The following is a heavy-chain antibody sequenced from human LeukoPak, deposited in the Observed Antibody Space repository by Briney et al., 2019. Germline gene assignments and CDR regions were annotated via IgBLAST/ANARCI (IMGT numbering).Heavy chain of an antibody. D-gene: IGHD3-9*01. CDR3: AKGSVNYDILTGSYFDY. Sequence: GGSLRLSRAASGFTFNTYAMNWVRQAPGKGLEWVSSISGSGENTYYADSVKGRFTISRDNSKNTLSLQMNSLRAEDTAVYYCAKGSVNYDILTGSYFDYWGEGTLVTVSS. CDR1: GFTFNTYA. J-gene: IGHJ4*02. CDR2: ISGSGENT. V-gene: IGHV3-23*01.